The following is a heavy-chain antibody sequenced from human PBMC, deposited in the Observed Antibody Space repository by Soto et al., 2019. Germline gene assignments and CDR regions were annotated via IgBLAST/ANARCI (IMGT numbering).Heavy chain of an antibody. CDR1: GFTVRSNY. V-gene: IGHV3-66*01. J-gene: IGHJ6*02. CDR3: ARDRIPTGMDV. CDR2: ISNGGST. Sequence: GGSLRLSCAASGFTVRSNYMSWVRQAPGKGLEWVSVISNGGSTYFPDSVKGRFTISRDNSKNTLYLQMNSLRAEDTAVYYCARDRIPTGMDVWGQGTTVTVSS.